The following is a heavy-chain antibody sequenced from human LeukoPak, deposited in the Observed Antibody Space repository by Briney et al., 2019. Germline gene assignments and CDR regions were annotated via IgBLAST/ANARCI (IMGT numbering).Heavy chain of an antibody. D-gene: IGHD6-13*01. CDR3: GRDGSSFIDY. J-gene: IGHJ4*02. V-gene: IGHV1-2*02. Sequence: ASVKVSCKASGYTFTGYYMHWVRQAPGQGLEWMGWINPNSGVTNYAQKFQGRVTMTRDTSISTAYMELRRLTSDDTAVCYCGRDGSSFIDYWGQGTLVTVSS. CDR2: INPNSGVT. CDR1: GYTFTGYY.